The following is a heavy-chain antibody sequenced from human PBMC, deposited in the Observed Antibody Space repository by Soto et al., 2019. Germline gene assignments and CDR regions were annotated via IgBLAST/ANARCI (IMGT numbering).Heavy chain of an antibody. CDR1: GFTFSSYS. D-gene: IGHD2-15*01. V-gene: IGHV3-48*01. Sequence: EVQLVESGGGLVQPGGSLRLSCAASGFTFSSYSMNWVRPAPGKGLEWVSYISSSSSTIYYAGSVKGRFTISRDNAKNSLYLQMNSLRAEDTAVYYCARDKGRSPLDYWGQGTLVTVSS. J-gene: IGHJ4*02. CDR2: ISSSSSTI. CDR3: ARDKGRSPLDY.